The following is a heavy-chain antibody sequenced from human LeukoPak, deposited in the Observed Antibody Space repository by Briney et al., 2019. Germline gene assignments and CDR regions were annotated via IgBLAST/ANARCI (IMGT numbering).Heavy chain of an antibody. CDR2: ISAYNGNT. Sequence: ASVKVSCKASGYTFTSYGISWVRQAPGQGLEWMGWISAYNGNTSYAQKFQGRVTMTRDTSTSTVYMELSSLRSEDTAVYYCAREGAYDYVWGSYSSEFDYWGQGTLVTVSS. CDR3: AREGAYDYVWGSYSSEFDY. J-gene: IGHJ4*02. CDR1: GYTFTSYG. V-gene: IGHV1-18*01. D-gene: IGHD3-16*01.